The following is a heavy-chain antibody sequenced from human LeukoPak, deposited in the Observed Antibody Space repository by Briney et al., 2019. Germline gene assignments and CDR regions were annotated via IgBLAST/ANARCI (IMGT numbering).Heavy chain of an antibody. D-gene: IGHD6-13*01. CDR2: ISGSGGST. CDR3: AKDPGSSSWYWIFDY. V-gene: IGHV3-23*01. CDR1: GFTFSSYA. J-gene: IGHJ4*02. Sequence: GGSLRLSCAASGFTFSSYAMSWVRQAPGKGLEWVSAISGSGGSTYYADSVKGRFTISRDNSKNTLYLQMNSLRAEDTAVYYCAKDPGSSSWYWIFDYWGQGTLVTVSS.